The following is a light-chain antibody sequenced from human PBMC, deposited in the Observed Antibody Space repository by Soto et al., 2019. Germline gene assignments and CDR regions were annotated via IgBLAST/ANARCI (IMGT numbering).Light chain of an antibody. CDR3: CSYAGAFTYV. V-gene: IGLV1-40*01. CDR2: RNT. CDR1: SSNIGAGYE. J-gene: IGLJ1*01. Sequence: QSVLTQPPSVSGAPGQRVTISCIGGSSNIGAGYEVHWYQQLPGTVPKLLIYRNTYRPSGVPDRFSGSKFGNTASLTISGLQAEDEADYYCCSYAGAFTYVFGSGTKVTVL.